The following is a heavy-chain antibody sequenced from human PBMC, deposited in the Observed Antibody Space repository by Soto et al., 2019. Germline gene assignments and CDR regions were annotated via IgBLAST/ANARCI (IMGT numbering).Heavy chain of an antibody. CDR1: GGTFSSYA. J-gene: IGHJ4*02. Sequence: QVQLVQSGAEVKKPGSSVKVSCKASGGTFSSYAISWVRQAPGQGLEWMGGIIPIFGTANYAQKFQGRVTITADEATSTAYMELSSLRSEDTAVYYCARDNRYGSSHPLYYFGYWGQGTLVTVSS. V-gene: IGHV1-69*01. CDR2: IIPIFGTA. D-gene: IGHD6-6*01. CDR3: ARDNRYGSSHPLYYFGY.